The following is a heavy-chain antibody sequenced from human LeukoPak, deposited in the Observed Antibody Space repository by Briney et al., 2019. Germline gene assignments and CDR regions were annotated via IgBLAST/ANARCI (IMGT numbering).Heavy chain of an antibody. CDR1: GYTFIRYG. Sequence: ASVKVSCKASGYTFIRYGINWVRQDPGQGLEWMGWITAYNGNTNYAQKLQGRVTMTTDTSTSTAYMELRSLRSDDTAVYYCAIAGYDTLTLAPDPANDYWGQGTLVTVSS. J-gene: IGHJ4*01. CDR2: ITAYNGNT. D-gene: IGHD3-9*01. V-gene: IGHV1-18*01. CDR3: AIAGYDTLTLAPDPANDY.